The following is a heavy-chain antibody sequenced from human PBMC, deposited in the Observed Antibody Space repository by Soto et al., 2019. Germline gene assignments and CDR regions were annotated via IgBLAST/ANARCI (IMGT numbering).Heavy chain of an antibody. CDR1: GFNFSSYA. D-gene: IGHD4-17*01. Sequence: PGGSLRLSCAASGFNFSSYAMSWVRQAPGKGLEWVSAISGSGGSTYYADSVKGRFTISRDNSKNTLYLQMNSLRVEDTAVYYCAKDLDYLIDYWGQGTLVTVSS. CDR3: AKDLDYLIDY. V-gene: IGHV3-23*01. CDR2: ISGSGGST. J-gene: IGHJ4*02.